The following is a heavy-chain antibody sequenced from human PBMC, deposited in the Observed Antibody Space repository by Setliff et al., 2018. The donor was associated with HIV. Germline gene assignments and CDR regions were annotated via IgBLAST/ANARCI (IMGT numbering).Heavy chain of an antibody. V-gene: IGHV4-61*01. CDR1: GDSISSGSHY. J-gene: IGHJ4*02. D-gene: IGHD5-18*01. CDR3: VKDSLGAMVPYYFQS. Sequence: KASETLSLTCTVSGDSISSGSHYWTWIRQSPAKGLEWIGYIYYTGATNYNPSLKSRLTISLDTSKRQFSLILNSVTAADTAVYYCVKDSLGAMVPYYFQSWGQGTLVTVSS. CDR2: IYYTGAT.